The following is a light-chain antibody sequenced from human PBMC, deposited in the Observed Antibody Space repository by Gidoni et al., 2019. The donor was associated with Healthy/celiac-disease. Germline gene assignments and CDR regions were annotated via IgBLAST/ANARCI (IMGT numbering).Light chain of an antibody. Sequence: QSALTQPASVSGSPGPSITISCTGTSSDVGGYNYFSWYQQHSVKAPKLMVNDVSNRPSGVSNRFSGSKSGNTASLTISGLQAEDEADYYYSSYPSSSTLHFGTGTKVTVL. V-gene: IGLV2-14*01. CDR2: DVS. CDR1: SSDVGGYNY. J-gene: IGLJ1*01. CDR3: SSYPSSSTLH.